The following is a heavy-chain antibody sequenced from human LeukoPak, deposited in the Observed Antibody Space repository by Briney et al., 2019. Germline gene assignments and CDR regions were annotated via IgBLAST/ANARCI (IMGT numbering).Heavy chain of an antibody. Sequence: GGSLRLSCAASGFTFSNYALSWVRQAPGKGLEWVSGISGSGGTTNYADSVRGRFTISRDNSKNTLSLQMNSLRAEDTAVYYCTKDGDVTMILLFDNWGQGTLVTVSS. D-gene: IGHD3-10*01. CDR2: ISGSGGTT. V-gene: IGHV3-23*01. CDR1: GFTFSNYA. CDR3: TKDGDVTMILLFDN. J-gene: IGHJ4*02.